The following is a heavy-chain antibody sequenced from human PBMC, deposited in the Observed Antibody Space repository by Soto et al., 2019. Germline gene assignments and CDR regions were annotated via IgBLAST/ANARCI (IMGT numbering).Heavy chain of an antibody. CDR3: ARLGGVVAASDFDY. CDR2: IYYSGST. J-gene: IGHJ4*02. D-gene: IGHD2-15*01. V-gene: IGHV4-39*01. Sequence: SETLSLTCTVSGDSISTSGYYWGWVHQPPGKGLEWVGTIYYSGSTYYNPSLKSRLTISIHTSENQFSLKLTSVTAADTAVYYCARLGGVVAASDFDYWGQGTLVTVSS. CDR1: GDSISTSGYY.